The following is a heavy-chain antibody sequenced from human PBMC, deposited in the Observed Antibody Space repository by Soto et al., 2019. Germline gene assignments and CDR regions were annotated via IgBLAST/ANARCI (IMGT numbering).Heavy chain of an antibody. V-gene: IGHV1-18*01. CDR1: GYTFTSYG. Sequence: ASAKVSCKASGYTFTSYGISWVRQAPGQGLEWMGWISAYNGNTNYAQKLQGRVTMTTDTSTSTAYMELRSLRSDDTAVYYCARAGYCSGGSCYVHWFDPWGQGTLVTVSS. CDR3: ARAGYCSGGSCYVHWFDP. D-gene: IGHD2-15*01. J-gene: IGHJ5*02. CDR2: ISAYNGNT.